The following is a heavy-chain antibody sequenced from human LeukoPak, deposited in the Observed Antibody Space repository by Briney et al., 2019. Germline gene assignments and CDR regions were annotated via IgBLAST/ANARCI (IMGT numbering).Heavy chain of an antibody. CDR1: GGSISSSNW. D-gene: IGHD6-19*01. J-gene: IGHJ4*02. CDR3: ARRKYGPWLAHDY. CDR2: IYHSGST. V-gene: IGHV4-4*02. Sequence: SETLSLTYAVSGGSISSSNWWSWVRQPPGKGLEWIGEIYHSGSTNYNPSLKSRVTISVDKSKNQFSLKLSSVTAADTAVYYCARRKYGPWLAHDYWGQGTLVTVSS.